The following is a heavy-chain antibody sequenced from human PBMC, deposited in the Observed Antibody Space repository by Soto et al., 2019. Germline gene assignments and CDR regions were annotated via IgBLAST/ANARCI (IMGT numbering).Heavy chain of an antibody. CDR1: RYTFNSYS. CDR3: ARDKSSYDILTGYYPVYGMDV. J-gene: IGHJ6*02. V-gene: IGHV3-48*01. CDR2: ISSSSSTT. Sequence: SCASCRYTFNSYSMNWVRKAPGKGLEWVSYISSSSSTTYYADSVKGRFTISRDNSKNTLYLQMNSLRAEDTAVYYCARDKSSYDILTGYYPVYGMDVWGQGTTVTVSS. D-gene: IGHD3-9*01.